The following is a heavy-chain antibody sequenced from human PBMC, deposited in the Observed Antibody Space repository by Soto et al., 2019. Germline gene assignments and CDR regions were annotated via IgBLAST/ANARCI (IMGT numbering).Heavy chain of an antibody. D-gene: IGHD1-20*01. CDR3: ARSIRGPRRFNGMDV. Sequence: SGPTLVNPTETLTLTCTFSGFSLTSPGMCVSWIRQSPGKALEWLALIERDDDDKYYSASLKTRLTISKDTRKNQVVLTMANMEPADTATYYCARSIRGPRRFNGMDVWGQGTTVTVSS. CDR1: GFSLTSPGMC. V-gene: IGHV2-70*13. CDR2: IERDDDDK. J-gene: IGHJ6*02.